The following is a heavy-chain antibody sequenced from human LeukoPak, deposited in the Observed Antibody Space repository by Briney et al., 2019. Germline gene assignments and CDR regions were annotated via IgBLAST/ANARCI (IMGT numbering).Heavy chain of an antibody. CDR3: ARAAILTGRGVYNY. J-gene: IGHJ4*02. Sequence: VASVKVSCKASGYTFTSYGISWVRQAPGQGLEWMGWISAYNGNTNYAQKLQGRVTMTTDTSTSTAYMELRSLRSDDTAVYYCARAAILTGRGVYNYWGQGTLVTVSS. CDR2: ISAYNGNT. V-gene: IGHV1-18*01. D-gene: IGHD3-9*01. CDR1: GYTFTSYG.